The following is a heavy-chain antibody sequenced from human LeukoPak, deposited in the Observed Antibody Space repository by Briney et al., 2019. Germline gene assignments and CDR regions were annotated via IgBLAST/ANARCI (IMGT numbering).Heavy chain of an antibody. D-gene: IGHD6-6*01. CDR1: GFTFRNYW. CDR2: INRDGTTA. Sequence: GGSLRLSCAASGFTFRNYWMHWVRQAPGKGLVWVSRINRDGTTADYAGSVKGRFTISRDNAKNSLYLQMNSLRAEDTALYYCAKDIDPHSSSPWFDPWGQGTLVTVSS. CDR3: AKDIDPHSSSPWFDP. V-gene: IGHV3-74*01. J-gene: IGHJ5*02.